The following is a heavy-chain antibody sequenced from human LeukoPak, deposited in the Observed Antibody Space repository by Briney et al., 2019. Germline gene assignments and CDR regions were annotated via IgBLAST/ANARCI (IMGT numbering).Heavy chain of an antibody. CDR1: GFTFSDYY. Sequence: GGSLRLSCAASGFTFSDYYMSWIRQAPGKGLEWDSYISSSGSTIYYADSVKGRFTISRDNAKNSLYLQMNSLRAEETAVYYCARDQDSSGWPRNNWFDPWGQGTLVTVSS. J-gene: IGHJ5*02. D-gene: IGHD6-19*01. V-gene: IGHV3-11*01. CDR2: ISSSGSTI. CDR3: ARDQDSSGWPRNNWFDP.